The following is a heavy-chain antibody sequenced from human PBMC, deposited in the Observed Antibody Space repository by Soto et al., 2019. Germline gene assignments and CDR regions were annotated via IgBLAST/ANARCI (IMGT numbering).Heavy chain of an antibody. CDR3: ARRMQNYYTMGV. Sequence: PSETLSLTCTVSGGSISSGGYYWSWIRQHPGKGLEWIGYISYRGSAYYSPSLKSRVTISVDTSKNQFSLKVNSVTAADTAVYYCARRMQNYYTMGVWGQGTTVTDSS. V-gene: IGHV4-31*03. D-gene: IGHD2-15*01. CDR1: GGSISSGGYY. J-gene: IGHJ6*02. CDR2: ISYRGSA.